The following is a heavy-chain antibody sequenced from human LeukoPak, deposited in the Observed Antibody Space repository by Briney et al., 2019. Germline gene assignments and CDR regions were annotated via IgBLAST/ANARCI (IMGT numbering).Heavy chain of an antibody. D-gene: IGHD6-6*01. V-gene: IGHV3-23*01. Sequence: GGSLRLSCAASGFTFSSHGMNWVRQAPGKGLEWVSGISPSGGITYYTDSVKGRFTISRDNSKNTLYLQMNSLRAEDTAVYYCAKDRKRYSSSSDYWGQGTLVTVSS. CDR3: AKDRKRYSSSSDY. CDR2: ISPSGGIT. CDR1: GFTFSSHG. J-gene: IGHJ4*02.